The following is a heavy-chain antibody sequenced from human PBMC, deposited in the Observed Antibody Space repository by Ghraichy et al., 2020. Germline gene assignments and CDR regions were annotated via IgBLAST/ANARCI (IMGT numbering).Heavy chain of an antibody. CDR3: ASDVGWSAFDY. Sequence: VASMNPDGIEIYYVDSVRGRFTISRDNAKNSLYLQMNSLRAEDTAMYYCASDVGWSAFDYWGQVSLVS. J-gene: IGHJ4*02. D-gene: IGHD1-26*01. CDR2: MNPDGIEI. V-gene: IGHV3-7*03.